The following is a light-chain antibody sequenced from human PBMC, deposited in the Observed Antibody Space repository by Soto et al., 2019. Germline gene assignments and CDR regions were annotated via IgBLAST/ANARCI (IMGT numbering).Light chain of an antibody. J-gene: IGKJ4*01. V-gene: IGKV1-39*01. CDR2: AAS. CDR1: QSISSY. CDR3: QQDYNYPLT. Sequence: DIQMTQSPSSLSASVGDRVTITCRASQSISSYLNWYQQKPGKAPKLLIYAASSLQSGVPSRFSGSGPGTDFTLTISSLQPEDFATYYCQQDYNYPLTFGGGTKVDIK.